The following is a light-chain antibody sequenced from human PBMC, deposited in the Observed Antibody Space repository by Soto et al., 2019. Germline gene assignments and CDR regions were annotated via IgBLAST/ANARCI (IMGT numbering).Light chain of an antibody. V-gene: IGLV1-40*01. J-gene: IGLJ1*01. CDR2: GNN. CDR1: SSNIGAGYD. CDR3: QSYDSSLSAYV. Sequence: QSVLTQPPSVSGAPRQRVTISCTGNSSNIGAGYDVHWYQQLPGTAPKLLIYGNNNRPSGVPDRFSGSKSGTSASLAITGLQAEDEADYYCQSYDSSLSAYVFGPGTKVTVL.